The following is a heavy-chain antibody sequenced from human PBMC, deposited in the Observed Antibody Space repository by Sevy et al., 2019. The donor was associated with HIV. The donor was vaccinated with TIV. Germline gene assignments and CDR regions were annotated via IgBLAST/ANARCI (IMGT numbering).Heavy chain of an antibody. CDR3: VAANTWEDY. CDR2: VNSDGSST. J-gene: IGHJ4*02. D-gene: IGHD1-26*01. V-gene: IGHV3-74*01. CDR1: GFTFSSYW. Sequence: GGSLRLSCSASGFTFSSYWMHWVRQAPGKGLVWVSGVNSDGSSTNYADSVKGRFTISRDSGKSTLYLQMNSLRAEDTAVYFCVAANTWEDYWGQGTLVTVS.